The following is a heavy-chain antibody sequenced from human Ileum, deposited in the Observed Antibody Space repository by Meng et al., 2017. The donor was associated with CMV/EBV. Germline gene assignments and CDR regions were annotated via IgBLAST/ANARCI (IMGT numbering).Heavy chain of an antibody. Sequence: GGSLRLSCAASGFTFDDYAMHWVRQAPGKGLEWVSGISWNSGSIGYADSVKGRFTISRDNAKNSLYLQMNSLRAEDTALYYCAKDRDGGAHYYGMDVWGQGTTVTGSS. V-gene: IGHV3-9*01. CDR2: ISWNSGSI. CDR3: AKDRDGGAHYYGMDV. D-gene: IGHD2-21*02. J-gene: IGHJ6*01. CDR1: GFTFDDYA.